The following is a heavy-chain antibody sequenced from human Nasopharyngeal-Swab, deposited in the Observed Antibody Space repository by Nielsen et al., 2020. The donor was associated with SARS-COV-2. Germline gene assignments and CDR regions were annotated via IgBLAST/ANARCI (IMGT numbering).Heavy chain of an antibody. CDR2: INHSGST. Sequence: TLSLTSAVYGGSFSGYYWSWIRQPPGEGLEWIGEINHSGSTNYNPSLKSRVTISVDTSKNQFSLKLSSVTAADTAVYYCARAGSGPLYAFDIWGQGTMVTVSS. V-gene: IGHV4-34*01. CDR3: ARAGSGPLYAFDI. D-gene: IGHD6-19*01. J-gene: IGHJ3*02. CDR1: GGSFSGYY.